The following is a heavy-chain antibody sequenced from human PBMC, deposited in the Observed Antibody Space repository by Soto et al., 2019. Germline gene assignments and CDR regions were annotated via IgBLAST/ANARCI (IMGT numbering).Heavy chain of an antibody. CDR3: AKDLRQAGSYCYFDY. J-gene: IGHJ4*02. CDR1: GFTFSSYA. V-gene: IGHV3-23*01. CDR2: ISGSGGST. Sequence: EVQLLESGGGLVQPGGSLRLSCAASGFTFSSYAMSWVRQAPGKGLEWVSAISGSGGSTYYADSVKGRFTISRDNSKHTVYLHRNSLRAEDRAVYYCAKDLRQAGSYCYFDYWGQGALVTVSS. D-gene: IGHD1-26*01.